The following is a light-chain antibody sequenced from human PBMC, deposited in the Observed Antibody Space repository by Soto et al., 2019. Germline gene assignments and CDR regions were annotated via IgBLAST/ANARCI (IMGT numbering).Light chain of an antibody. Sequence: QSALTQPASVSGSPGQSITISCTGTSSDVGGYNYVSWYQQHPDKAPKLMIYEVSNRPSGVSNRFSGSKSGNTASLTISGLQAEDEADYYCSSYTSSSTPYVFGTGTKPTVL. CDR1: SSDVGGYNY. J-gene: IGLJ1*01. V-gene: IGLV2-14*01. CDR2: EVS. CDR3: SSYTSSSTPYV.